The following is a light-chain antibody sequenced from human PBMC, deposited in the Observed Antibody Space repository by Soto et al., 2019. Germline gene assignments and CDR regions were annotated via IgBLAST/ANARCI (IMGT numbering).Light chain of an antibody. CDR3: SSYAGSNNWV. J-gene: IGLJ3*02. CDR2: EVS. Sequence: QSVLTQPPSASGSPGQSVTISCTGTSSDVGTYKYVSWYQQHPGQVPKLIIYEVSKRPSGVPDRFSVSKSGNTASLTVSGLQDEDEADYYCSSYAGSNNWVFGGGTKLTVL. CDR1: SSDVGTYKY. V-gene: IGLV2-8*01.